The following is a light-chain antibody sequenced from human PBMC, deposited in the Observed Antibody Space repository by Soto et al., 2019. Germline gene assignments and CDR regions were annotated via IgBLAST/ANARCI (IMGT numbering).Light chain of an antibody. CDR3: LQNNNYPLT. Sequence: AIQMTQSPSSLSASVGDRFTVTCRASQDIRSDVGWYQQKPGQAPKVLMYAASRLHSGVPSRFSCSGSGTNFVLTISSLQPEDVATYYCLQNNNYPLTFGGGTKV. CDR2: AAS. V-gene: IGKV1-6*01. CDR1: QDIRSD. J-gene: IGKJ4*01.